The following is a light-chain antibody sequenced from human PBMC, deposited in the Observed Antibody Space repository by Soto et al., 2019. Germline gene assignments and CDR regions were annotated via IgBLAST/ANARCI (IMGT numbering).Light chain of an antibody. Sequence: DIQMTQSPSTLSRSVGDRVTITCRASQSIITWLAWYQQKPGKAPNLLIYQASRLESGVPSRFSGGGSGTEFTLTISSLQPDDFATYFCQQYNLYPWTFGQGTKVEIK. J-gene: IGKJ1*01. CDR1: QSIITW. CDR2: QAS. CDR3: QQYNLYPWT. V-gene: IGKV1-5*03.